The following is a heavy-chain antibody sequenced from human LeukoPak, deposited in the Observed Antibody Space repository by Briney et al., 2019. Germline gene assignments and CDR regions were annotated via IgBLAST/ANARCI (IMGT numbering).Heavy chain of an antibody. Sequence: ASVKVSCKASGYTFTGYYMHWVRQAPGQGLEWMGWINPNSGGTNYAQKFQGWVTMTRDTSISTAYMELSRLRSDDTAVYYCARGGFDSRWACDIWGQGTMVTVSS. CDR2: INPNSGGT. V-gene: IGHV1-2*04. J-gene: IGHJ3*02. CDR1: GYTFTGYY. CDR3: ARGGFDSRWACDI. D-gene: IGHD3-9*01.